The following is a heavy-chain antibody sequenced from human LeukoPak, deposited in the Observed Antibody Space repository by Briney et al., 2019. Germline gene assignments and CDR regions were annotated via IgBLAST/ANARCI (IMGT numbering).Heavy chain of an antibody. CDR2: IIPIFGTA. D-gene: IGHD6-13*01. CDR3: AIPGYSSSWYEEGFDY. J-gene: IGHJ4*02. Sequence: VASVKVSSKASGGTFSSYAISWVRQAPGQGLEWMGGIIPIFGTANYAQKFQGRVTITADESTSTAYMELSSLRSEDTAVYYCAIPGYSSSWYEEGFDYWGQGTLVTVSS. CDR1: GGTFSSYA. V-gene: IGHV1-69*13.